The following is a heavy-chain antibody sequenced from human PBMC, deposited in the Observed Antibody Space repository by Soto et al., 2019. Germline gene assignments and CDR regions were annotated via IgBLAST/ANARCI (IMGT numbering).Heavy chain of an antibody. CDR1: GFTFSSYS. Sequence: EVQLVESGGGLVKPGGSLRLSCAASGFTFSSYSMNWVRQAPGKGLEWVSSISSSSSYIYYADSVKGRFTISRDNAKNSLYLQMNSLRAEDTAVYYCARRGIAAAGFDPWGQGTLVTVSS. J-gene: IGHJ5*02. V-gene: IGHV3-21*01. CDR3: ARRGIAAAGFDP. D-gene: IGHD6-13*01. CDR2: ISSSSSYI.